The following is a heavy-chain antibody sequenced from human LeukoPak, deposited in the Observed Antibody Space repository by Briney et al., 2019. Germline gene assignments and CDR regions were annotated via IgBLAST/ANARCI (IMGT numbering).Heavy chain of an antibody. V-gene: IGHV3-30-3*01. Sequence: PGGSLRLSCAASGFTFSSYAMHWVRQAPGKGLEWVAVISYDGSNKYYADSVKGRFTISRDNSKNTLYLQMNSQRAEDTAVYYCARGRQWLVYYYYGMDVWGQGTTVTVSS. J-gene: IGHJ6*02. CDR2: ISYDGSNK. CDR3: ARGRQWLVYYYYGMDV. D-gene: IGHD6-19*01. CDR1: GFTFSSYA.